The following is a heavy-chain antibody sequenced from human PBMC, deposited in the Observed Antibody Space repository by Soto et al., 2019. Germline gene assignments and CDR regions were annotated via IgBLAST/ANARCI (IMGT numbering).Heavy chain of an antibody. V-gene: IGHV1-2*02. J-gene: IGHJ4*02. CDR3: GRGRSGELVVFY. CDR1: GYTFTGHY. D-gene: IGHD1-7*01. CDR2: ISPVTGGA. Sequence: QVQLVQSGAEMKKPGASVKVSCKASGYTFTGHYIHWVRQAPGQGPEWMGEISPVTGGAKYAQKFQGRVTMTRDTSITTVYMELTNLSPDDTAVYYCGRGRSGELVVFYWGQGTLVSVSS.